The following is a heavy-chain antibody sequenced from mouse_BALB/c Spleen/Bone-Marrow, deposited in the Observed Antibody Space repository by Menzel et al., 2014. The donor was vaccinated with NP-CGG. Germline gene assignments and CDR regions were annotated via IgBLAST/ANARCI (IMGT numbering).Heavy chain of an antibody. CDR2: INPSSGYT. CDR1: GYTFTSYT. CDR3: ARRYDYAMDY. Sequence: ESGAELARPGASVKMSCKASGYTFTSYTVHWVKQRPGQGLEWIGYINPSSGYTNYNQKFKDKATLTADKSSSTAYMQLSSLTSEDSAVYYCARRYDYAMDYWGQGTSVTVSS. V-gene: IGHV1-4*01. D-gene: IGHD2-14*01. J-gene: IGHJ4*01.